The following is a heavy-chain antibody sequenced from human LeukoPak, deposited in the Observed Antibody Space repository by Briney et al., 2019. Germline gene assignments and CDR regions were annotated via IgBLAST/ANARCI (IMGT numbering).Heavy chain of an antibody. CDR2: ITPILGIA. J-gene: IGHJ3*02. V-gene: IGHV1-69*04. CDR1: GYTFTSYD. Sequence: SVKVSCKASGYTFTSYDISWVRQAPGQGLEWMGRITPILGIANYAQKFQGRVTITADKSTSTAYMELSSLRSEDTAVYYCARGPVRNYYDSSGSAFDIWGQGTMVTVSS. D-gene: IGHD3-22*01. CDR3: ARGPVRNYYDSSGSAFDI.